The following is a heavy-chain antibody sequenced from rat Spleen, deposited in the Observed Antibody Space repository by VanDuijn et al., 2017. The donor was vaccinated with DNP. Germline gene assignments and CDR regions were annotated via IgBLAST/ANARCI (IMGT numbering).Heavy chain of an antibody. CDR2: ISYDGSRT. D-gene: IGHD1-2*01. CDR3: ARAGGAAIYYAMDA. J-gene: IGHJ4*01. CDR1: EFTFSDYA. Sequence: EVQLVESGGGLVKPGRSLKLSCAASEFTFSDYAMAWVRQAPKKGLEWVTTISYDGSRTYYRDSVKGRFTISRGNAKSTLYLQMDSLRSEDTATYYCARAGGAAIYYAMDAWGQGTSVTVSS. V-gene: IGHV5-17*01.